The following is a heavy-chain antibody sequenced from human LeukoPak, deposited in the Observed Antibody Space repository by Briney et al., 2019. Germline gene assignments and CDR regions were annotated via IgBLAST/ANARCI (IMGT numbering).Heavy chain of an antibody. V-gene: IGHV4-34*01. Sequence: SETLSLTCAVYGGSFSGYYWSWIRQPPGKGLEWIGEINHSGSTNYNPSLKSRVTISVDTSKNQFSLKLSSVTAADTAVYYCAGRYCSSPSCYWVLVWFAPWGKGTLVTVPS. CDR2: INHSGST. J-gene: IGHJ5*02. D-gene: IGHD2-2*01. CDR3: AGRYCSSPSCYWVLVWFAP. CDR1: GGSFSGYY.